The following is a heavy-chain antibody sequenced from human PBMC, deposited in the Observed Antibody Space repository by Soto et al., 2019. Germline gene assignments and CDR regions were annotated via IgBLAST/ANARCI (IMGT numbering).Heavy chain of an antibody. CDR3: ARIYSSGWHGPGGAFDI. V-gene: IGHV4-59*01. CDR1: GGSISSYY. Sequence: SETLSLTCTVSGGSISSYYWSWIRQPPGKGLEWIGYIYYSGSTNYNPSLKSRVTISVDTSKNQFSLKLSSVTAADTAVYYCARIYSSGWHGPGGAFDISGQRTMVSLSS. D-gene: IGHD6-19*01. CDR2: IYYSGST. J-gene: IGHJ3*02.